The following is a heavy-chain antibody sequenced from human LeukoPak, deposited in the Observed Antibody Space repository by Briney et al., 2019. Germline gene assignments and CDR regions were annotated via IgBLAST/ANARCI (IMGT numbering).Heavy chain of an antibody. CDR1: GFTFSSYW. CDR3: ASVQGYYGSGREGDIDY. D-gene: IGHD3-10*01. CDR2: IKQDGSEK. J-gene: IGHJ4*02. Sequence: GGSLRLSCAASGFTFSSYWMSWVRQAPGKGLEWVANIKQDGSEKYYVDSVKGRFTISRDNAKNSLYLQMNSLRAEDTAVYYCASVQGYYGSGREGDIDYWGQGTLVTVSS. V-gene: IGHV3-7*01.